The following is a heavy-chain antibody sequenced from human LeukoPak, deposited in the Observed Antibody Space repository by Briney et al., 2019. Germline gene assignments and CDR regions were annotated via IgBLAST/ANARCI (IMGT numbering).Heavy chain of an antibody. CDR2: IIPIFGIA. V-gene: IGHV1-69*04. Sequence: GASVKVSCKASGGTFSSYAIRWVRQAPGQGLEWMGRIIPIFGIANYAQKFQGRVTITADKSTSTAYMELSSLRSEDTAVYYCARGKYSSSWYYFDYWGQGTLVTVSS. CDR3: ARGKYSSSWYYFDY. J-gene: IGHJ4*02. D-gene: IGHD6-13*01. CDR1: GGTFSSYA.